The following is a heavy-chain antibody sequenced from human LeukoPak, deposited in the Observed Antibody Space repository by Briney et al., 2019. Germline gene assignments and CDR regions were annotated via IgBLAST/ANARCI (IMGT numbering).Heavy chain of an antibody. CDR3: ARWSSSSSAPSGAFDI. CDR1: GYTFTSYD. CDR2: MNPNSGNT. V-gene: IGHV1-8*01. Sequence: ASVKVSCKASGYTFTSYDINWVRQATGQGLEWMGWMNPNSGNTGYAQKFQGRVTMTRNTSISTAYMELRSLRSDDTAVYYCARWSSSSSAPSGAFDIWGQGTMVTVSS. J-gene: IGHJ3*02. D-gene: IGHD6-6*01.